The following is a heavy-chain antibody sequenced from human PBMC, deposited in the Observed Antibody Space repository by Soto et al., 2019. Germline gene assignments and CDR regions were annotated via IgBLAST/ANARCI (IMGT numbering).Heavy chain of an antibody. J-gene: IGHJ3*02. CDR2: IKSKTDGGTT. CDR3: TTDLVGATNDAFDI. CDR1: GFTFSNAW. Sequence: PGGSLRLSCAASGFTFSNAWMSWVRQAPGKGLEWVGRIKSKTDGGTTDYAAPVKGRFTISRDDSKNTLYLQMNSLKTEDTAVYYCTTDLVGATNDAFDIWGQGTMVTV. D-gene: IGHD1-26*01. V-gene: IGHV3-15*01.